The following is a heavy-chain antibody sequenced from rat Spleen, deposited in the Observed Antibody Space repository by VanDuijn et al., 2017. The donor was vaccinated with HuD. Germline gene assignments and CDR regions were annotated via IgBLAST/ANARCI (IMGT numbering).Heavy chain of an antibody. CDR3: ARHGYGGYTNWFAY. V-gene: IGHV5-25*01. CDR1: GFTFSNYD. J-gene: IGHJ3*01. Sequence: EVQLVESGGGIVQPGRAMKLSCAASGFTFSNYDMAWVRQAPKKGLEWVAFITSDGTNINYRDSVKGRFTISRDNAKSTLYLQMDSLRSEDTATYYCARHGYGGYTNWFAYWGQGTLVTVSS. D-gene: IGHD1-11*01. CDR2: ITSDGTNI.